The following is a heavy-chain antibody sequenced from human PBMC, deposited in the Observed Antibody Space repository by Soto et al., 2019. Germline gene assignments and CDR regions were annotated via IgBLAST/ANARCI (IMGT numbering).Heavy chain of an antibody. J-gene: IGHJ4*02. Sequence: ASVKVSCKASGYTFTSYGISWVRQAPGQGLEWMGWISAYNGNTNYAQKLQGRVTMTTDTSTSTAYMELSSLRSEDTAVYYCARDGTGYYDSSGYSVFDYWGQGTLVTVSS. CDR2: ISAYNGNT. CDR1: GYTFTSYG. CDR3: ARDGTGYYDSSGYSVFDY. D-gene: IGHD3-22*01. V-gene: IGHV1-18*04.